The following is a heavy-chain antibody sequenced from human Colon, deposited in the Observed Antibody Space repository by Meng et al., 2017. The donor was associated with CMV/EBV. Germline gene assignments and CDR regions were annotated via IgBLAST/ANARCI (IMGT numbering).Heavy chain of an antibody. CDR3: ARDSNLSGLAY. D-gene: IGHD3-10*01. Sequence: QSRLAKAAPGLVMQSSTLSLTGTVYGSHITSYYWSWSRQHAGKGLELIGRVYISGNTNYNPSLKSRVTMSIDTSKNQLSLNIRSVTAADTAVYYCARDSNLSGLAYWGQGTLVTVSS. CDR2: VYISGNT. J-gene: IGHJ4*02. CDR1: GSHITSYY. V-gene: IGHV4-4*07.